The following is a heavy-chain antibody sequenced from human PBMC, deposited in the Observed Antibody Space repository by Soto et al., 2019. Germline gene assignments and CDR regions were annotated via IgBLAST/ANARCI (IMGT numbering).Heavy chain of an antibody. V-gene: IGHV4-34*01. J-gene: IGHJ6*02. CDR3: ARETSQNVYSHYGMDV. CDR1: CGSFSGFY. CDR2: INDSGTT. Sequence: SETLSLTCAIYCGSFSGFYWSWIRQPPGKGLEWIGEINDSGTTNYNPSLKSRVTISADTSKTHFSLRLTSVTAADTAVYYCARETSQNVYSHYGMDVWGQGTTVTVS.